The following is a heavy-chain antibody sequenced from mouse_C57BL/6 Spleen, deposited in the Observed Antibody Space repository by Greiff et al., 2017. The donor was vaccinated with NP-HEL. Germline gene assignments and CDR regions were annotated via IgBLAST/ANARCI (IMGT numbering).Heavy chain of an antibody. CDR3: ASGTVVGAMDY. Sequence: QVQLQQSGPELVKPGASVKISCKASGYAFSSSWMNWVKQRPGKGLEWIGRIYPGDGDTNYNGKFKGKATLTADKSYSTAYMQLSSLTSEDSAVYFCASGTVVGAMDYWGQGTSVTVSS. CDR2: IYPGDGDT. J-gene: IGHJ4*01. V-gene: IGHV1-82*01. D-gene: IGHD1-1*01. CDR1: GYAFSSSW.